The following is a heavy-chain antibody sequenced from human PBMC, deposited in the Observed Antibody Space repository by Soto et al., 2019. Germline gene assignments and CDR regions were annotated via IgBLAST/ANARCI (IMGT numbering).Heavy chain of an antibody. Sequence: QVQLVQSGAEVKKPGSSVKVSCKASGGTFSSYAISWVRQAPGQGLEWMGGIIPIFGTANYAQKFQGRVTIPAAESTSTAYMELRSLRSEDTAVYYCARVLSLYIAVAGGEFDYWGQGTLVTVSS. D-gene: IGHD6-19*01. CDR2: IIPIFGTA. CDR3: ARVLSLYIAVAGGEFDY. V-gene: IGHV1-69*12. CDR1: GGTFSSYA. J-gene: IGHJ4*02.